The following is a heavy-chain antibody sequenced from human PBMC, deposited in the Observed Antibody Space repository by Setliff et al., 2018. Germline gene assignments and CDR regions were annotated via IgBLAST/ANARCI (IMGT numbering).Heavy chain of an antibody. CDR1: GGSITSGSFY. CDR2: IHASGSP. D-gene: IGHD1-20*01. V-gene: IGHV4-61*02. Sequence: SETLSLTCTVSGGSITSGSFYWSWIRQPAGKKLEWIGRIHASGSPDYNPSFKSRVTISRDTSTNQFSLKLGSVTAADTAVYYCARYNSSAACFDLWGPGTLVTVS. J-gene: IGHJ5*02. CDR3: ARYNSSAACFDL.